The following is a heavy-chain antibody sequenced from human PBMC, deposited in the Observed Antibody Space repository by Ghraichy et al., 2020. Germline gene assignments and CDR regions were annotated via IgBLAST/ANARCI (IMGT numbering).Heavy chain of an antibody. J-gene: IGHJ2*01. D-gene: IGHD2-21*02. CDR1: GFTFTSYS. CDR3: ARKGGSCGGDCFLDFDL. Sequence: GSLRLSCVASGFTFTSYSMNWVRQAPGKGLEWVSYIDNAKRSTIYYAGSVGGRFTISRDNGRNSVYLQMNSLREEDTAVYYCARKGGSCGGDCFLDFDLWGRGTLVTVSS. CDR2: IDNAKRSTI. V-gene: IGHV3-48*02.